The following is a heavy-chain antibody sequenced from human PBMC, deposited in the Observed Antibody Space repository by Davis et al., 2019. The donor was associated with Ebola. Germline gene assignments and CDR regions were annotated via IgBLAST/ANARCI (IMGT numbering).Heavy chain of an antibody. CDR3: ARDRSGTSGWSPFDY. J-gene: IGHJ4*02. D-gene: IGHD6-19*01. V-gene: IGHV3-30*02. CDR2: VRSHGSDD. CDR1: GFTFNIFD. Sequence: GESLKISCAASGFTFNIFDMHWVRQAPGRGLEWVAFVRSHGSDDHYADSVKGRFTISRDNAKNSLYLQMNSLRAEDTAVYYCARDRSGTSGWSPFDYWGQGTLVTVSS.